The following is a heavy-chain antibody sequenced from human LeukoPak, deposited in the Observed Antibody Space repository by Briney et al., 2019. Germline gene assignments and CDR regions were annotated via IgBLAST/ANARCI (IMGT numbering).Heavy chain of an antibody. J-gene: IGHJ5*02. V-gene: IGHV4-59*01. CDR3: ARGGSPVHSPIMGDNWFDP. D-gene: IGHD2-8*01. Sequence: SETLSLTCTVSGGSISSYYWSWIRQPPGKGREWIGDIYYSGSTHYNPSLKSRVTISVDTTKNTFSLNLSSVTSADTAVYYCARGGSPVHSPIMGDNWFDPWGQGTLVTVSS. CDR1: GGSISSYY. CDR2: IYYSGST.